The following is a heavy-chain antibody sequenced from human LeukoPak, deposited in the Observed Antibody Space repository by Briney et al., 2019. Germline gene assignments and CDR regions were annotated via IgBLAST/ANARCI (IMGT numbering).Heavy chain of an antibody. CDR1: GFTFSSNG. D-gene: IGHD7-27*01. Sequence: GRSLRLSCAASGFTFSSNGMHWVRQAPGKGLEWVALVAYDGGNKYYADSVKGRFTISRDNSKSTVFLQMNSLRAEDTAVYYCARFATGDDAFHIWGQGTMVTVSS. J-gene: IGHJ3*02. V-gene: IGHV3-33*01. CDR3: ARFATGDDAFHI. CDR2: VAYDGGNK.